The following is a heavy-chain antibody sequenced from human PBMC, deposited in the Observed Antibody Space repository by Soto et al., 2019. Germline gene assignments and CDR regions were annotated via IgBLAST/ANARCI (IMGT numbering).Heavy chain of an antibody. CDR2: ITYGGSNK. J-gene: IGHJ4*02. CDR3: AKGDGDYELGRYYFDY. CDR1: GFSFSNYA. D-gene: IGHD4-17*01. V-gene: IGHV3-30*04. Sequence: GGSLSLSCAASGFSFSNYAMNWVRQAPGKGLEWVAVITYGGSNKYYADSVKGRFTISRDNSKNTLYLQMNSLRAEDTAVYYCAKGDGDYELGRYYFDYWGQGTLVTVSS.